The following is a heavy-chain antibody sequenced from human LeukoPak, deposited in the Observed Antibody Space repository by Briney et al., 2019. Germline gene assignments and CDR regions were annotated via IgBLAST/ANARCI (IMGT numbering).Heavy chain of an antibody. V-gene: IGHV4-34*01. J-gene: IGHJ4*02. D-gene: IGHD6-19*01. CDR2: IYYSGST. CDR1: GGSFSGYY. CDR3: ARLSGYSTGWYPNNPYYFDY. Sequence: SETLSLTCAVYGGSFSGYYWSWIRQPPGKGLEWIGNIYYSGSTYYNPSLKSRVTISVDTSKNQFSLKLSSVTAADTAVYYCARLSGYSTGWYPNNPYYFDYWGQGTLVTVSS.